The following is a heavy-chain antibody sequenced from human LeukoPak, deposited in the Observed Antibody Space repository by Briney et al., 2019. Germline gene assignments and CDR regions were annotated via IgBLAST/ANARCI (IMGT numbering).Heavy chain of an antibody. V-gene: IGHV1-24*01. CDR3: AAGGVYDLFDY. Sequence: ASVKVPCKVSGYTLSDLSMHWVRQAPGKGLEWMGGFDPGDGETIYTQKFQGRVTMTEDTSTDTAYMELSSLRSEDTAVYYCAAGGVYDLFDYWGQGTLVTVSS. CDR1: GYTLSDLS. CDR2: FDPGDGET. J-gene: IGHJ4*02. D-gene: IGHD5/OR15-5a*01.